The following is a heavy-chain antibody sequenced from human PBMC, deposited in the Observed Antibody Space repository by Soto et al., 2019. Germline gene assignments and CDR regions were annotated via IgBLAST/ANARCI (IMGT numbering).Heavy chain of an antibody. CDR3: PTNPPFFPLAPLMDTRGHPPPPRFDY. V-gene: IGHV3-15*01. CDR2: IKSKTDGGTT. Sequence: EVQLVESGGGLVKPGGSLRLSCAASGFTFSNAWMSWVRQAPGKGLEWVGRIKSKTDGGTTDYAAPVKGRFTISRDDSKNTLFLQKNSLKTEGTAVYYCPTNPPFFPLAPLMDTRGHPPPPRFDYWGQGTLVTVSS. CDR1: GFTFSNAW. J-gene: IGHJ4*02. D-gene: IGHD5-18*01.